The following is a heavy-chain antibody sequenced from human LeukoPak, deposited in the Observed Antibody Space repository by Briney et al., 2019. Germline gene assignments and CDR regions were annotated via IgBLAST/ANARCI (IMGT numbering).Heavy chain of an antibody. J-gene: IGHJ6*02. CDR3: ARDFGSGSFYGMDV. Sequence: GGSLRLSCAASGFTFSSYAMSWVRQAPGKGLEWVSAISGSGGSTYYADSVKGRFTISRDNSKNTLYLQMNSLRADDTAVYYCARDFGSGSFYGMDVWGQGTTVTVSS. D-gene: IGHD3-10*01. V-gene: IGHV3-23*01. CDR2: ISGSGGST. CDR1: GFTFSSYA.